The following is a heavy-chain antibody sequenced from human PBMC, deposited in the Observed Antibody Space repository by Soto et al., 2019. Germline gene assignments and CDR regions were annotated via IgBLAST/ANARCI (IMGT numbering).Heavy chain of an antibody. D-gene: IGHD3-22*01. CDR3: ARGRYYDSSGYSIFDY. J-gene: IGHJ4*02. CDR2: INHSGST. CDR1: GGSFSGYY. Sequence: SETLSLTCAVYGGSFSGYYWSWIRQPPGKGLEWIGEINHSGSTNYNPSLKSRVTISVDTSKNQFSLKLSSVTAADTAVYYCARGRYYDSSGYSIFDYWGQGTLVTVS. V-gene: IGHV4-34*01.